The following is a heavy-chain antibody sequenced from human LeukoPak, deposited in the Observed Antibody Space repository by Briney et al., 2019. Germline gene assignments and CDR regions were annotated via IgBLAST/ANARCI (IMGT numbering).Heavy chain of an antibody. J-gene: IGHJ4*02. CDR2: INWNGGST. CDR3: ARDKRYYDILTGYYGPSDY. D-gene: IGHD3-9*01. Sequence: GGSLRLSCVASGFTFDDYGMSWVRQAPGKGLEWVSGINWNGGSTGYADSVKGRFTISRDNAKNSLYLQMNSLRAEDTALYYCARDKRYYDILTGYYGPSDYWGQGTLVTVSS. V-gene: IGHV3-20*04. CDR1: GFTFDDYG.